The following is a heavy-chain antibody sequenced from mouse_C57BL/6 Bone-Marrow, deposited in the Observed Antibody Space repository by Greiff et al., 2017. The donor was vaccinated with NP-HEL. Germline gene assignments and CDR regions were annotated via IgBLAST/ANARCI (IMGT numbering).Heavy chain of an antibody. J-gene: IGHJ2*01. CDR3: ARQRGFDY. V-gene: IGHV5-6*01. CDR1: GFTFSSYG. Sequence: EVNVVESGGDLVKPGGSLKLSCAASGFTFSSYGMSWVRQTPDKRLEWVATISSGGSYTYYPDSVKGRFTISRDTATNTPYLQMSSMKTKEEAMYYCARQRGFDYWGQGTTLTVSS. CDR2: ISSGGSYT.